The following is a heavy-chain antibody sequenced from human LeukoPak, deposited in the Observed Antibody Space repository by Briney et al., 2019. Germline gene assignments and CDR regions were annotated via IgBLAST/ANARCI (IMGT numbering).Heavy chain of an antibody. V-gene: IGHV1-69*06. CDR3: ARSYSSGWYGGEDY. Sequence: ASLKVSCKASGGTFSSYVISWVRQAPGQGLEWMGGIIPIFGTANYAQKFQGRVTITADKSTSTAYMELSSLRSEDTAVYYCARSYSSGWYGGEDYWGQGTLVTVSS. CDR1: GGTFSSYV. CDR2: IIPIFGTA. J-gene: IGHJ4*02. D-gene: IGHD6-19*01.